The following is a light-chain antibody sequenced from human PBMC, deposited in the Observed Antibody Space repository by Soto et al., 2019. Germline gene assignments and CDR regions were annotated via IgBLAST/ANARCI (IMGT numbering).Light chain of an antibody. CDR3: STYTGFYTLV. CDR2: EVT. Sequence: QSALTQPASVSGSPGQSITISCTGTSSDIGSYDLVSWYQQHPGTAPKLIIYEVTKRPSGVSTRFSGSKSGNTASLTISGLQGDDEADYYCSTYTGFYTLVFGGGTKVTVL. V-gene: IGLV2-23*02. CDR1: SSDIGSYDL. J-gene: IGLJ2*01.